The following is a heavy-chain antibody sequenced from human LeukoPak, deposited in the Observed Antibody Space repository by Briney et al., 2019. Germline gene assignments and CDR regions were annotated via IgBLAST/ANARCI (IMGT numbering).Heavy chain of an antibody. V-gene: IGHV1-18*01. CDR1: GYTFTSYG. CDR2: ISAYNGNT. J-gene: IGHJ3*02. CDR3: ARDGGSRYYDSSALEAFDI. Sequence: ASVKVSCKASGYTFTSYGISWVRQAPGQGLEWMGWISAYNGNTNYAQKLQGRVTMTTDTSTSTAYMELRSLRSDDTAVYYCARDGGSRYYDSSALEAFDIWGQGTMVTVSA. D-gene: IGHD3-22*01.